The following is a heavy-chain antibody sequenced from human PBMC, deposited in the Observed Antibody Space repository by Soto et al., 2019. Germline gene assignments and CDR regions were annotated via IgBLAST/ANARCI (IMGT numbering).Heavy chain of an antibody. CDR3: ARYEVWGTPRFYFRF. D-gene: IGHD3-16*01. Sequence: QVQLRESGGGVGQPGRSLRISCEASGFTFSSYGMHWVRQAPGKGLEWVAVIWQDGTTEEYAESVKGRFKISRDDSKKMVFLELNNLQAEDTAVYYCARYEVWGTPRFYFRFWGQGIRVIVSS. CDR2: IWQDGTTE. CDR1: GFTFSSYG. J-gene: IGHJ4*02. V-gene: IGHV3-33*01.